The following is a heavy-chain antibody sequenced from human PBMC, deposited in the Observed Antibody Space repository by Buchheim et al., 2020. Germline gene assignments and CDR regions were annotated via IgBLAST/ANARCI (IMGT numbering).Heavy chain of an antibody. CDR2: IYYSGST. V-gene: IGHV4-59*01. CDR3: AREGGEDFWSGYDNNWFDP. CDR1: GGSISSYY. D-gene: IGHD3-3*01. Sequence: QVQLQESGPGLVKPSETLSLTCTVSGGSISSYYWSWIRQPPGKGLEWIGYIYYSGSTNYNPSLKSRVTISVDTSKNQFSLKLSSVTAADTAVYYCAREGGEDFWSGYDNNWFDPWGQGTL. J-gene: IGHJ5*02.